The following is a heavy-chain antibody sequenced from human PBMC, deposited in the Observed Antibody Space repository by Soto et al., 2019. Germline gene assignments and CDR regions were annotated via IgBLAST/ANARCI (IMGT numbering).Heavy chain of an antibody. Sequence: QVQLEESGPGLVKPSGTLSLTCAVSGGSISTDNWWSWVRQAPGKGLEWVGEIYHSGSTNYNPSLKSRLTISIDKSKDQFSLDVRSVTAADTVVYYCARGGRWLFDYWGQGSLVTVSS. D-gene: IGHD5-12*01. CDR1: GGSISTDNW. CDR2: IYHSGST. V-gene: IGHV4-4*02. J-gene: IGHJ4*02. CDR3: ARGGRWLFDY.